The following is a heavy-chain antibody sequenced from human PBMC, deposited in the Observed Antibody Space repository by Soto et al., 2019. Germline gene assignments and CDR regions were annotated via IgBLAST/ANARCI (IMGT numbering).Heavy chain of an antibody. V-gene: IGHV1-18*01. CDR3: ARGGIAARGNYYYYMDV. J-gene: IGHJ6*03. Sequence: ASVKVSCKASGYTFTSYGISWVRQAPGQGLEWMGWISAYNGNTNYAQKLQGRVTMTTDTSTSTAYMELRSLGSDDTAVYYCARGGIAARGNYYYYMDVWGKGTTVTVSS. CDR2: ISAYNGNT. CDR1: GYTFTSYG. D-gene: IGHD6-6*01.